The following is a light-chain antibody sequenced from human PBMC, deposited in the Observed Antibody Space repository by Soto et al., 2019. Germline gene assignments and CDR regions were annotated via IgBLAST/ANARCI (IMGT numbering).Light chain of an antibody. CDR1: HSVNSY. J-gene: IGKJ5*01. CDR2: DAF. V-gene: IGKV3-11*01. CDR3: QQRSNWPHVT. Sequence: EIVFTQSPATLSLSPGDRATLSCSASHSVNSYLAWYQQKPGQAPRRLIDDAFNRPTGIPARFSGSGSGTDFSLTISSLEAEDVAVYYCQQRSNWPHVTFGQGTRLEIK.